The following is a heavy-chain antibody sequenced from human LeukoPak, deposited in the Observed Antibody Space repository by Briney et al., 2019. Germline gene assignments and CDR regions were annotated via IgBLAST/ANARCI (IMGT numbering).Heavy chain of an antibody. V-gene: IGHV3-23*01. D-gene: IGHD6-25*01. Sequence: PGGSLRLSCAASGFTFSSYAMTWVRQAPGRGLEWVSAISGTGGSSSYADSVKGRFTISRDNSKNTLYLQMNSLRVDDTAIYYCAKSRGYSSAWDDAFDVWGQGTTVTVSS. J-gene: IGHJ3*01. CDR1: GFTFSSYA. CDR2: ISGTGGSS. CDR3: AKSRGYSSAWDDAFDV.